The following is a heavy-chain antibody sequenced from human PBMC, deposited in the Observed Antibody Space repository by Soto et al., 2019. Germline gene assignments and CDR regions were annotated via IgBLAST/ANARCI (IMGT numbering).Heavy chain of an antibody. CDR2: ISYDGSNK. Sequence: ESGGGVVQPGRSLRLSCAASGFTFSSYGMHWVRQAPGKGLEWVAVISYDGSNKYYADSVKGRFTISRDNSKNTLYLQMNSLRAEDTAVYYCAKGGIEYSRSSWFDPWGQGTLVTVSS. CDR3: AKGGIEYSRSSWFDP. CDR1: GFTFSSYG. D-gene: IGHD6-6*01. V-gene: IGHV3-30*18. J-gene: IGHJ5*02.